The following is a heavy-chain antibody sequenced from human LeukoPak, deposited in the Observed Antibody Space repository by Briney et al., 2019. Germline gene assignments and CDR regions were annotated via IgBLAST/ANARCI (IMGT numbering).Heavy chain of an antibody. V-gene: IGHV3-11*03. CDR2: ISSSGSYK. D-gene: IGHD4-23*01. J-gene: IGHJ4*02. CDR3: ARRGSTVVFDY. CDR1: GYSISSGYY. Sequence: LSLTCTVSGYSISSGYYWGWIRQPPGKGLEWVSSISSSGSYKYYADSVKGRFTISRDNAKNSLYLQMNSLRAEDTAVYYCARRGSTVVFDYWGQGTLVTVSS.